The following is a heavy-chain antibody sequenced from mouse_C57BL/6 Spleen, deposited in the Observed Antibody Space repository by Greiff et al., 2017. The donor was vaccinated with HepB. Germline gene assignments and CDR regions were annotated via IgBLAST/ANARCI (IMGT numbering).Heavy chain of an antibody. CDR1: GYTFTNYW. D-gene: IGHD1-1*01. J-gene: IGHJ2*01. V-gene: IGHV1-63*01. Sequence: QVHVKQSGAELVRPGTSVKMSCKASGYTFTNYWIGWAKQRPGHGLEWIGDIYPGGGYTNYNEKFKGKATLTADKSSSTAYMQFSSLTSEDSAIYYCARGAYYGSSYYFDYWGKGNTLTDSS. CDR2: IYPGGGYT. CDR3: ARGAYYGSSYYFDY.